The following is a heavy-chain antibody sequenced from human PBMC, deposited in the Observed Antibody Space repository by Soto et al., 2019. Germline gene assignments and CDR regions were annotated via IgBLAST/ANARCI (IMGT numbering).Heavy chain of an antibody. V-gene: IGHV1-8*01. CDR2: MNPSSANT. Sequence: VASVKVSCKASGYTFTSYYINWVRQAAGQGLEWMGWMNPSSANTGYAQKFQGRVTMTRDTSMSTAYMELTNLRSEDTAMYYCARVEATPSPNWFDPWGQGTLVTVSS. J-gene: IGHJ5*02. CDR1: GYTFTSYY. CDR3: ARVEATPSPNWFDP.